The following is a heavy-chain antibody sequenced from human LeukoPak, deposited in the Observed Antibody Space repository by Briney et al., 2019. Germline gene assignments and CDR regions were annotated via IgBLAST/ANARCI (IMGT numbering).Heavy chain of an antibody. D-gene: IGHD5-18*01. Sequence: PGGSLRLSCAASGFTFSSYAMHWVRQAPGKGLEWVAVISYDGSNKYYADSVKGRFTISRDNSKNTLYLQMNSLRAEDTAVYYCGVENSGDTASYWGQGTLVTVSS. CDR3: GVENSGDTASY. V-gene: IGHV3-30-3*01. CDR1: GFTFSSYA. CDR2: ISYDGSNK. J-gene: IGHJ4*02.